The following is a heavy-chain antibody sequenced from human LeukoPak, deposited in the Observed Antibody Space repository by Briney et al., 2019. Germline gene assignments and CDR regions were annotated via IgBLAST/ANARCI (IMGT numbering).Heavy chain of an antibody. Sequence: GPVHVSCKASGYTFTSYGISWVRQAPGQGLAWMGWVSAYNGNTNYAPKLQGRVTMTTDTSTSTAYMELRSLRSDDTAVYYCAREREGYCSSTSCLGFLDYWGQGTLVTVSS. CDR3: AREREGYCSSTSCLGFLDY. V-gene: IGHV1-18*04. CDR1: GYTFTSYG. D-gene: IGHD2-2*01. J-gene: IGHJ4*02. CDR2: VSAYNGNT.